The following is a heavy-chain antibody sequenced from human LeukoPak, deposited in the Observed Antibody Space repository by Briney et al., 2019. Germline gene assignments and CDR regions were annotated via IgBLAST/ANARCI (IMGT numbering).Heavy chain of an antibody. CDR3: ARDDSSGYYSHFDY. CDR2: ISGSGGST. D-gene: IGHD3-22*01. J-gene: IGHJ4*02. Sequence: GGSLRLSCAASGFTFSSYAMSWVRQAPGKGLEWVSAISGSGGSTYYADSVKGRFTISRDNAKNSLFLQMNSLRDEDTAVYYCARDDSSGYYSHFDYWGQGTLVTASS. V-gene: IGHV3-23*01. CDR1: GFTFSSYA.